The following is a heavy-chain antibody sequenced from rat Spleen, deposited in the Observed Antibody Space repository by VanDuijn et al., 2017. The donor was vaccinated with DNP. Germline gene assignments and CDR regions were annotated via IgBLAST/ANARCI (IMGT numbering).Heavy chain of an antibody. J-gene: IGHJ3*01. Sequence: EVHLVESGGGFVQPGGSLKLSCAASGFTFGDYYMAWVRQAPTKGLEWVASISFDGGNTYYRDSVKGRFTISRDHAKSSLYLQMDSLRSGDTATYYCTTGISWFAYWGQGSLVVVSS. D-gene: IGHD1-5*01. CDR3: TTGISWFAY. CDR1: GFTFGDYY. V-gene: IGHV5-20*01. CDR2: ISFDGGNT.